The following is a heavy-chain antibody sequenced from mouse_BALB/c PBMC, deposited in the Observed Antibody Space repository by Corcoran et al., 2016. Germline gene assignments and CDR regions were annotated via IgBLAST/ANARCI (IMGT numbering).Heavy chain of an antibody. V-gene: IGHV14-3*02. J-gene: IGHJ3*01. D-gene: IGHD1-1*01. CDR2: IDPANGNT. CDR3: DYGSSYFAY. Sequence: EVQLQQSGGELVKPGASVKLCCTASGFNIRDTYMHRVKQRAEQGMEWIGRIDPANGNTKYDPKFQGKANITADTSSNTAYLQLSSLTSDDTAVYYCDYGSSYFAYWGQGTLVTVSA. CDR1: GFNIRDTY.